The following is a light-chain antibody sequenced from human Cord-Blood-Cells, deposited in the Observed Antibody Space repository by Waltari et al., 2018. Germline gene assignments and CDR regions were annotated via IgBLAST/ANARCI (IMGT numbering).Light chain of an antibody. CDR2: LAS. CDR1: QSLMHSNGYNY. V-gene: IGKV2-28*01. J-gene: IGKJ3*01. Sequence: IVMTQSPLSLPVTPGEPASISCRSSQSLMHSNGYNYLDWYLQKPGQSTQLLIYLASNRTPGVPDRFSGSGSGTDFTLKISRVEAEDVGVYYCMQALQTPRTFGPGTKVDIK. CDR3: MQALQTPRT.